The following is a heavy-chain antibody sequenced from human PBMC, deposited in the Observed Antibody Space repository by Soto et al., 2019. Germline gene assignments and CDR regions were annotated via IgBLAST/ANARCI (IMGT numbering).Heavy chain of an antibody. CDR2: INHSGTI. J-gene: IGHJ6*02. V-gene: IGHV4-34*01. D-gene: IGHD2-21*02. Sequence: SETLSLTCAVYGGSFSGYYWTWIRQPPGKGLEWIGEINHSGTINFNPSLKSRLTVSLDTSKKHFSLKLSSVTDADTAAYYCARADRTLVTSYSLDVWGQGTTVTVSS. CDR1: GGSFSGYY. CDR3: ARADRTLVTSYSLDV.